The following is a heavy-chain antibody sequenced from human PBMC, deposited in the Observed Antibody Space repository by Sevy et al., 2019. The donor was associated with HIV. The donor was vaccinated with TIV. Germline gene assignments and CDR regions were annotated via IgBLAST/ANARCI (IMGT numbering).Heavy chain of an antibody. D-gene: IGHD6-6*01. CDR2: ISWNSGSI. V-gene: IGHV3-9*01. CDR3: AKGPSSSSPDYYYYYMDV. CDR1: GFTFDDYA. J-gene: IGHJ6*03. Sequence: SLKISCAASGFTFDDYAMHWVRQAPGKGLEWVSGISWNSGSIGYADSVKGRFTISRDNAKNSLYLQMNSLRAEDTALYYCAKGPSSSSPDYYYYYMDVWGKGTTVTVSS.